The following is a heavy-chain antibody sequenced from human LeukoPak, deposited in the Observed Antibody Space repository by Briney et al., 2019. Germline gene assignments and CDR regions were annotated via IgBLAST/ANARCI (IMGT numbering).Heavy chain of an antibody. CDR1: GFIFSNYG. D-gene: IGHD3-3*01. CDR2: ISSSSSYI. Sequence: PGGSLRLSCAASGFIFSNYGIHWVRQAPGKGLEWVSSISSSSSYIYYADSVKGRFTISRDNAKNSLYLQMNSLRAEDTAVYYCARDYDFWGGYYHYYYYYMDVWGKGTTVTVSS. CDR3: ARDYDFWGGYYHYYYYYMDV. J-gene: IGHJ6*03. V-gene: IGHV3-21*01.